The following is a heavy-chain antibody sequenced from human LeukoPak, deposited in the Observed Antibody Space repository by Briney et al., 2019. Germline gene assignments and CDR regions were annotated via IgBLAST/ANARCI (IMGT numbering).Heavy chain of an antibody. CDR2: INWNGDRT. D-gene: IGHD6-19*01. J-gene: IGHJ4*02. CDR1: GFTFDDYG. V-gene: IGHV3-20*04. Sequence: GGSLRLSCAASGFTFDDYGMSWVRQAPGKGLEWVSGINWNGDRTGYADSVRGRFTISRDNAKNSLYLQMNSLRVEDTAVCYCAKDARRSSGWYFFDHWGQGTLVTVSS. CDR3: AKDARRSSGWYFFDH.